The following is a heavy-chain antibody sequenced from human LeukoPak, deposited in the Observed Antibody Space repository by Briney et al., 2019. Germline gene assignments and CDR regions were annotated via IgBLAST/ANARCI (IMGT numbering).Heavy chain of an antibody. CDR2: IKSKTDGGKA. J-gene: IGHJ4*02. CDR1: GFTFSYAW. V-gene: IGHV3-15*01. D-gene: IGHD3-9*01. Sequence: GGSLRLSCAASGFTFSYAWMSCVRQAPGKGLEWVGRIKSKTDGGKADYAAPVKGRFTISRDDSENTLYLQMNSLKTEDTAVYYCTTMPLDYDILTGYYTTSFDYWGQGTLVTVSS. CDR3: TTMPLDYDILTGYYTTSFDY.